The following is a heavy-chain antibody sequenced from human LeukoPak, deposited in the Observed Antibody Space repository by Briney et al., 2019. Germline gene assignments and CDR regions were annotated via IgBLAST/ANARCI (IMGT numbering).Heavy chain of an antibody. CDR1: RFTFDDYA. Sequence: PGGSLRLSCVASRFTFDDYAMHWVRHAPGKGLEWVSGISWNSGSIGYADSVKGRFTISRDNAKNSLYLQMNSLRAEDTALYYCAKDYSSSWYGGYFDYWGQGTLVTVSS. D-gene: IGHD6-13*01. J-gene: IGHJ4*02. CDR3: AKDYSSSWYGGYFDY. V-gene: IGHV3-9*01. CDR2: ISWNSGSI.